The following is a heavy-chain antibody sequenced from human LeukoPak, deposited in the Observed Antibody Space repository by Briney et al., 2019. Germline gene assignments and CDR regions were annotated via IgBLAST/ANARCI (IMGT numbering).Heavy chain of an antibody. Sequence: GSLRLSCAASGFTFSSYAMHWVRQAPGKGLEWVSAISGSGGSTYYADSVKGRFTISRDNSKNTLYLQMNSLRAEDTAVYYCAKDAYYDFWSGTYYFDYWGQGTLVTVSS. CDR1: GFTFSSYA. CDR2: ISGSGGST. D-gene: IGHD3-3*01. V-gene: IGHV3-23*01. CDR3: AKDAYYDFWSGTYYFDY. J-gene: IGHJ4*02.